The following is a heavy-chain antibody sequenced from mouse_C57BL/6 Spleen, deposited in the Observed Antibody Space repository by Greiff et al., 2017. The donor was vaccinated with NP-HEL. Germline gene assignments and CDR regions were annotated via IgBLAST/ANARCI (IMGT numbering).Heavy chain of an antibody. CDR1: GYSFTDYN. CDR2: INPNYGTT. V-gene: IGHV1-39*01. D-gene: IGHD2-3*01. J-gene: IGHJ2*01. CDR3: ARSDGYWYYFDY. Sequence: EVKLVESGPELVKPGASVKISCKASGYSFTDYNMNWVKQSNGKSLEWIGVINPNYGTTSYNQKFKGKATLTVDQSSSTAYMQLNSLTSEDSAVYYCARSDGYWYYFDYWGQGTTLTVSS.